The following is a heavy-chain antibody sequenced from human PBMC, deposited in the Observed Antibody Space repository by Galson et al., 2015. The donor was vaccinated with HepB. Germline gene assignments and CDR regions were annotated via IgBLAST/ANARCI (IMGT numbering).Heavy chain of an antibody. CDR2: IYPDGHIT. CDR3: AKDFCRADNCDPFDY. V-gene: IGHV3-23*01. J-gene: IGHJ4*02. Sequence: SLRLSCAASGLTFTNYAISWVRQAPGKGLEWVSGIYPDGHITYYADSVKGRFTISRDDSKNTVYLQMNSVRVEDTAVYFCAKDFCRADNCDPFDYWGQGTLVTVSS. D-gene: IGHD2-15*01. CDR1: GLTFTNYA.